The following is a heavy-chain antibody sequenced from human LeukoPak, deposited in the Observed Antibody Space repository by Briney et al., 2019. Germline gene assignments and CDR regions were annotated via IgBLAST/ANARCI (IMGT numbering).Heavy chain of an antibody. D-gene: IGHD1-26*01. CDR2: IKQDGSEK. V-gene: IGHV3-7*01. Sequence: GGSLRLSCAASGFTFSSYWMSWVRQAPGKGLEWVANIKQDGSEKYYVDSVKGRFTISRDNAKNSLYLQMNSLRAEDTAVYYCARAGSGSYRGYYYYMDVWGKGTTVTVSS. CDR1: GFTFSSYW. J-gene: IGHJ6*03. CDR3: ARAGSGSYRGYYYYMDV.